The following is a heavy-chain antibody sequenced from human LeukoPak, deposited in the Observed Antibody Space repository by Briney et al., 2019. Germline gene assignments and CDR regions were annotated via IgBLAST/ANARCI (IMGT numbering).Heavy chain of an antibody. CDR2: ISSSSSYI. CDR1: GLTFSSYS. D-gene: IGHD3-22*01. J-gene: IGHJ4*02. V-gene: IGHV3-21*01. Sequence: GGSLRLSCAASGLTFSSYSMNWVRQAPGKGLEWVSSISSSSSYIYYADSVKGRFTISRDNAKNSLYLQMNSLRAEDTAVYYCASDHDYYDSSGYPDDYWGQGTLVTVSS. CDR3: ASDHDYYDSSGYPDDY.